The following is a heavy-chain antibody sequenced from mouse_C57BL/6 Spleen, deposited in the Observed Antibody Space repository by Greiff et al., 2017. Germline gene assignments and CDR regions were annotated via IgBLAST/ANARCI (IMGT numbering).Heavy chain of an antibody. CDR3: ASGAQASWFAY. CDR1: GYTFTSYW. J-gene: IGHJ3*01. D-gene: IGHD3-2*02. V-gene: IGHV1-53*01. CDR2: IHPGNGGT. Sequence: QVQLQQSGPELVQPGASVTLSCKASGYTFTSYWMHWVKQSPGQGLEWIGNIHPGNGGTNYNEKFKSKATLTVDKYSSTAYMQLSSRTSEDSAVYYCASGAQASWFAYWGQGTLVTVSA.